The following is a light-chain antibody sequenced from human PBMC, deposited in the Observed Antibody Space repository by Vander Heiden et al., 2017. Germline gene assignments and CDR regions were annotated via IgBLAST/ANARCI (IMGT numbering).Light chain of an antibody. CDR3: SSYTSSSTYV. V-gene: IGLV2-18*02. Sequence: HCALTQPPSVSESPGQAVTISCTGASSDVGSYHRVSWYQQPPGTAPKLMISEVSNRPSGVPDRFSGSKSGNTASLTISGLQAEDEADYYCSSYTSSSTYVFGTGTKVTVL. J-gene: IGLJ1*01. CDR2: EVS. CDR1: SSDVGSYHR.